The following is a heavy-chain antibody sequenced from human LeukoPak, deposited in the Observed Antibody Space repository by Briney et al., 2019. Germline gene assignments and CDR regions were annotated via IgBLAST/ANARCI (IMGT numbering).Heavy chain of an antibody. V-gene: IGHV1-3*03. D-gene: IGHD3-22*01. J-gene: IGHJ5*02. CDR2: INAGNGNT. Sequence: ASVKVSCKASGYTFTSYAMHWVRQAPGQRLEWMGWINAGNGNTKYSQEFQGRVTITRDTSASTAYMELSSLRSEDMAVYYCARSTYYYDSSGYYYYWFDPWGQGTLVTVSS. CDR1: GYTFTSYA. CDR3: ARSTYYYDSSGYYYYWFDP.